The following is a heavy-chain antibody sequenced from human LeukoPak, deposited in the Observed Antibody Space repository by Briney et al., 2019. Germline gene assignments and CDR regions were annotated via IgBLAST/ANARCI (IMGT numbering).Heavy chain of an antibody. J-gene: IGHJ4*02. CDR3: AREPRDNGLLFDY. V-gene: IGHV6-1*01. CDR1: GDSVSTHSAA. Sequence: SQTLSLTCAISGDSVSTHSAAWNWIRQSPSRGLEWLGRTYFRSTWLHDYPGSLKSRISITPDTSKNQFSLQLNSVTPEDTAVYYCAREPRDNGLLFDYWGRGTLVTVSS. CDR2: TYFRSTWLH. D-gene: IGHD5-24*01.